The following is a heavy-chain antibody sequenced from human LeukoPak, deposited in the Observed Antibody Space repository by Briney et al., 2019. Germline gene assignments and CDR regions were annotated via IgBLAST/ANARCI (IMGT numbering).Heavy chain of an antibody. CDR1: GYTFTHYY. CDR2: INPNSGGA. Sequence: ASVKVSCKASGYTFTHYYMHWVRQAPGQGLEWLGWINPNSGGANYAQKFQGRVTMTRDTSISTAYMELTRLRSDDTAVYYCAREGGYGGNYYYYMDVWGKGTTVTVSS. V-gene: IGHV1-2*02. CDR3: AREGGYGGNYYYYMDV. D-gene: IGHD4-23*01. J-gene: IGHJ6*03.